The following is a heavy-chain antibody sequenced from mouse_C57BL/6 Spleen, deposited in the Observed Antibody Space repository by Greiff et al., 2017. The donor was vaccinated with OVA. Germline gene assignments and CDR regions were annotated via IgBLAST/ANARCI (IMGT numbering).Heavy chain of an antibody. V-gene: IGHV2-2*01. J-gene: IGHJ2*01. CDR3: ARSGSYDDYYDY. D-gene: IGHD2-3*01. CDR2: IWSGGST. CDR1: GFSLTSYG. Sequence: VQLQESGPGLVQPSQSLSITCTVSGFSLTSYGVYWVRQSPGKGLEWLGVIWSGGSTDYNAAFISRLSISKDNTKSQVFFKMNSLQAVDTAIYYCARSGSYDDYYDYWGQGTTLTVSS.